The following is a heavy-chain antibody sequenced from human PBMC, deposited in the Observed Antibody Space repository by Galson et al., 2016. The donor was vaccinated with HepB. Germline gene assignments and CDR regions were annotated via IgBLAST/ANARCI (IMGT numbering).Heavy chain of an antibody. CDR2: MNPNSGNT. D-gene: IGHD3-16*01. J-gene: IGHJ4*02. Sequence: SVKVSCKASGYTFSSYDINWVRQATGRGLEWMGWMNPNSGNTGYAQNFQGIVAMTRDTSISTAYMELSSLTPEDTAVYFCATWGSRGDKKSYFQYWGQGTLVTVSS. CDR1: GYTFSSYD. V-gene: IGHV1-8*01. CDR3: ATWGSRGDKKSYFQY.